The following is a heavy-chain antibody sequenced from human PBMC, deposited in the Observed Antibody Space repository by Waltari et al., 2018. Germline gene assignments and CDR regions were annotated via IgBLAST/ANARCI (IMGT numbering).Heavy chain of an antibody. D-gene: IGHD3-16*01. J-gene: IGHJ4*02. Sequence: EVQLVESGGGLVQPGRSLRLSCAASGFTFDDYAMHWVRQAPGKGLEWVSGISWNSGSIGYADSVKGRFTISRDNAKNSLYLQMNSLRAEDTALYYCAKGDSGGGGTIDYWGQGTLVTVSS. CDR3: AKGDSGGGGTIDY. V-gene: IGHV3-9*01. CDR1: GFTFDDYA. CDR2: ISWNSGSI.